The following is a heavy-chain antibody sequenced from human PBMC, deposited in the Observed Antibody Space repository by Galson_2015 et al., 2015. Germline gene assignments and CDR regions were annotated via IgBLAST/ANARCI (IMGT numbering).Heavy chain of an antibody. Sequence: SLRLSCAASGFTFSSYWMSWVRQAPGKGLEWVANIKHDGSEKYYVDSVKGRFSVSRDNAKKSLYLQMNSLRAEDTAVYYCASIWNYWRFDYWGQGTLVTVSS. D-gene: IGHD1-7*01. V-gene: IGHV3-7*01. J-gene: IGHJ4*02. CDR3: ASIWNYWRFDY. CDR1: GFTFSSYW. CDR2: IKHDGSEK.